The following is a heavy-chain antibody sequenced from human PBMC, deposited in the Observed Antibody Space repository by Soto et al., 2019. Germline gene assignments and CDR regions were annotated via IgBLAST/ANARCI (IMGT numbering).Heavy chain of an antibody. Sequence: ASVKVSCTASGYTFTGYYMRWVRQAPGQGLEWMGWINPNSGGTNYAQKFQGWVTMTRDTSISTAYMELSRLRSDDTAGYYCAREGGGNYYDSMGYAKITDDAFESWGQGTMVTF. J-gene: IGHJ3*02. CDR1: GYTFTGYY. V-gene: IGHV1-2*04. CDR3: AREGGGNYYDSMGYAKITDDAFES. D-gene: IGHD3-22*01. CDR2: INPNSGGT.